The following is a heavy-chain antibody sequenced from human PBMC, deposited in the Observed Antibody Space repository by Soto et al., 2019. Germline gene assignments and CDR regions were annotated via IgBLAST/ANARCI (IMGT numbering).Heavy chain of an antibody. D-gene: IGHD7-27*01. CDR1: GFTFSEST. CDR3: ARQLSLGTFFYFAMDV. J-gene: IGHJ6*02. Sequence: EERLVQSGGGLVQPGESLELSCIASGFTFSESTIYWVRQAPGKGLEWVGHIRGDDDNYATSYVESVKGRFTISRDEATTTASHQMSSLKTEDTAVYYCARQLSLGTFFYFAMDVWGQGAAVTVSS. CDR2: IRGDDDNYAT. V-gene: IGHV3-73*02.